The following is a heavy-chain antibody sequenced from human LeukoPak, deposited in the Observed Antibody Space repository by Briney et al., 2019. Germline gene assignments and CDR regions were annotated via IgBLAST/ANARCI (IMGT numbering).Heavy chain of an antibody. J-gene: IGHJ4*02. D-gene: IGHD5-18*01. CDR2: ISGNSDTM. Sequence: GGSLRLSCAASGFTFSSYSINWVRQAPGKGLEWVSYISGNSDTMYYADSVKGRFIISRDNAKNSLSLQMNSLRAEDTAVYYCARDGVDIAMGTADYWGQGTLVTVSS. CDR3: ARDGVDIAMGTADY. CDR1: GFTFSSYS. V-gene: IGHV3-48*01.